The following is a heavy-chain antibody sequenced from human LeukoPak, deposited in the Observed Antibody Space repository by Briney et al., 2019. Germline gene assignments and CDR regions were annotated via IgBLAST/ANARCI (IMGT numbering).Heavy chain of an antibody. CDR2: IYPGDSNT. V-gene: IGHV5-51*01. Sequence: GESLKISCKGSGYSFISYWIGWVRQMPGKSLEWMGIIYPGDSNTRFSPSFQGHVTISADKSISTAYLQWSSLKASDTAMYYCARFPGAPYDYVWGSFSYNYYGMDVWGQGTTVTVSS. J-gene: IGHJ6*02. D-gene: IGHD3-16*02. CDR1: GYSFISYW. CDR3: ARFPGAPYDYVWGSFSYNYYGMDV.